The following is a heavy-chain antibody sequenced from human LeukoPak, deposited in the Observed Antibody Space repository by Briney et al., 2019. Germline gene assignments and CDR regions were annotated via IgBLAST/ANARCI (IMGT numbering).Heavy chain of an antibody. Sequence: GGSLRLSCAASGFTFSSYAMHWVRQAPGKGLEWVAVISYDGSNKYYADSVKGRFTISRDNSKNTLYLQMNSLRAEDTAVYYCARGTGLLLWFRELFSAFDIWGQGTMVTVSS. D-gene: IGHD3-10*01. CDR2: ISYDGSNK. CDR3: ARGTGLLLWFRELFSAFDI. V-gene: IGHV3-30*04. CDR1: GFTFSSYA. J-gene: IGHJ3*02.